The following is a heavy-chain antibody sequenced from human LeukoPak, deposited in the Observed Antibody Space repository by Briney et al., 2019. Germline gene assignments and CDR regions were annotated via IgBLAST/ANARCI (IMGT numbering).Heavy chain of an antibody. CDR2: INSDGSST. Sequence: HAGGSLRLSCAASGFTFSSYWMPWVRQAPGKGLVWVSRINSDGSSTSYADSVKGRFTISRDNSKNTLYLQMNSLRAEDTAVYYCAKDPSVIAFDIWGQGTMVTVSS. J-gene: IGHJ3*02. CDR3: AKDPSVIAFDI. CDR1: GFTFSSYW. V-gene: IGHV3-74*01. D-gene: IGHD4-11*01.